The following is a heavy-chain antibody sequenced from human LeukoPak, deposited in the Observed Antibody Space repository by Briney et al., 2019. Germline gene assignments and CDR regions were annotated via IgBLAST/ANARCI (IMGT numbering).Heavy chain of an antibody. CDR3: AREWNYDSSGYYFDY. CDR1: AYTFTVYF. CDR2: INTNSGGT. V-gene: IGHV1-2*06. D-gene: IGHD3-22*01. J-gene: IGHJ4*02. Sequence: ASVKVSCTASAYTFTVYFMPWVSQGPAPGLEWIGRINTNSGGTNYAQKFQGRVTMTRDPSINTAYMELSRLRSDDTAVYYCAREWNYDSSGYYFDYWGQGTLVTVSS.